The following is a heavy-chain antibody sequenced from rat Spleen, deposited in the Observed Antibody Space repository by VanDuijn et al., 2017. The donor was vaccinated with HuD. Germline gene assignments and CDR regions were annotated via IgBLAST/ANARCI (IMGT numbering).Heavy chain of an antibody. Sequence: EVQLVESGGGLVQPGRSLKLSCAASGFTFNNYGMAWVRQTPTKGLEWVASVSTGGGKTYYRDSVKGRFTISKDNAKSTLYLQMDSLRSADTATYYCARHNSGYGVMDAWGQGASVTVSS. J-gene: IGHJ4*01. CDR2: VSTGGGKT. CDR3: ARHNSGYGVMDA. V-gene: IGHV5S14*01. D-gene: IGHD4-3*01. CDR1: GFTFNNYG.